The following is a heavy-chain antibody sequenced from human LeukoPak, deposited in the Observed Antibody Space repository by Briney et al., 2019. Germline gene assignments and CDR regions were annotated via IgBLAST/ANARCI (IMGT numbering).Heavy chain of an antibody. D-gene: IGHD1-20*01. J-gene: IGHJ4*02. CDR2: INPSGGST. CDR3: ARAGITGTFVS. Sequence: GASVKVSCKASGYTFTNYYMHWVRQAPGQGREWRGIINPSGGSTTYPQKCQGRVTMTRDTSTSTVYMDLSSLRSDDTAIYYCARAGITGTFVSWGQGTLVTVSS. CDR1: GYTFTNYY. V-gene: IGHV1-46*01.